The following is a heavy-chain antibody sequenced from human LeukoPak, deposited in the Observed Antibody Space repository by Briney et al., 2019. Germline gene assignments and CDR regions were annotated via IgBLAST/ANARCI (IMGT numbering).Heavy chain of an antibody. D-gene: IGHD1-26*01. V-gene: IGHV3-30*04. CDR1: GSTFSSYA. J-gene: IGHJ4*02. Sequence: GGSLRLSCAASGSTFSSYAMHWVRQAPGKGLEWVAVISYDGSNKYYADSVKGRFTISRDNSKNTLYLQMNSLRAEDTAVYYCARRGSGSYYYFDYWGQGTLVTVSS. CDR2: ISYDGSNK. CDR3: ARRGSGSYYYFDY.